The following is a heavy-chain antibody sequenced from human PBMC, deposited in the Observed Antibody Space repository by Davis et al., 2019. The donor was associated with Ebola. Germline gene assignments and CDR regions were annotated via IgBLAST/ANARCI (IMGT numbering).Heavy chain of an antibody. CDR1: GFTFDDYA. Sequence: PGGSLRLSCAASGFTFDDYAMHWVRHAPGKGLEWVSGISWNSDYIAYADSVKGRFTISRDNAKNSLYLQMNSLRVEDTALYYCTKAVNMIQGVIHFDYWGQGTLVTVSS. CDR2: ISWNSDYI. J-gene: IGHJ4*02. CDR3: TKAVNMIQGVIHFDY. V-gene: IGHV3-9*01. D-gene: IGHD3-10*01.